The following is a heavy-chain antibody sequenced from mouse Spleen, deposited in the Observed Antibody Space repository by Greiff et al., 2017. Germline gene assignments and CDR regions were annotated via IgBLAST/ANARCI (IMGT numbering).Heavy chain of an antibody. CDR3: ARSTTAVDY. J-gene: IGHJ2*01. CDR2: IDPSNGDS. V-gene: IGHV1-72*01. Sequence: VQLQQPGAELVKPGASVKLSCKASGYIFTNYWMHWVMQRPGRGLEWIGWIDPSNGDSKYNEKFKNKATLTVDKPSSAAYMHLNSLTSEDSAVYFCARSTTAVDYWGQGTTLTVSS. CDR1: GYIFTNYW. D-gene: IGHD1-2*01.